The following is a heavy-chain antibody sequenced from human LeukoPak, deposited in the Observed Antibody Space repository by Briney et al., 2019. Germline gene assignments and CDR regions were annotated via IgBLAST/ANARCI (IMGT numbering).Heavy chain of an antibody. CDR2: ISAYNGDT. D-gene: IGHD3-22*01. CDR1: GFTFTRYG. CDR3: ARDRPIYYYDSSGYLNWFDP. V-gene: IGHV1-18*01. J-gene: IGHJ5*02. Sequence: ASVKVSCKASGFTFTRYGITWVRQAPGQGLEWMGWISAYNGDTTYAQKLQGRVTMTRDPSTSTVYMELRSLSSDDTAVYYCARDRPIYYYDSSGYLNWFDPWGQGTLVTVSS.